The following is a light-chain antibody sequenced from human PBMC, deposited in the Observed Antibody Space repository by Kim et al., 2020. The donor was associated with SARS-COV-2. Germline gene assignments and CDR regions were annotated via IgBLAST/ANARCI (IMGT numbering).Light chain of an antibody. V-gene: IGKV3-15*01. CDR2: GAS. J-gene: IGKJ4*01. CDR1: QNVVNF. CDR3: QQYNNWPPLI. Sequence: SPGKTATLSCRASQNVVNFLAWYQQKPGQAPRLLIYGASTRATGIPARFSGSGYGTEFTLTISSLQSEDFAVYYCQQYNNWPPLIFGGGTKVDIK.